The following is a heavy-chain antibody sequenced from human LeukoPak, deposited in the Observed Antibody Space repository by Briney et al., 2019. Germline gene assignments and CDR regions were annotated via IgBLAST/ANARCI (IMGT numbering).Heavy chain of an antibody. CDR1: GYTFTSYA. V-gene: IGHV1-3*01. D-gene: IGHD6-19*01. CDR2: INAGNGNT. Sequence: ASVKVSCKASGYTFTSYAMHWVRQAPGQRLEWMGWINAGNGNTKYSQKFQGRVTITRDTSASTAYMELSSLRSEDTAVYYCARVRQQWPSRYYFDYWGQGTLATVSS. J-gene: IGHJ4*02. CDR3: ARVRQQWPSRYYFDY.